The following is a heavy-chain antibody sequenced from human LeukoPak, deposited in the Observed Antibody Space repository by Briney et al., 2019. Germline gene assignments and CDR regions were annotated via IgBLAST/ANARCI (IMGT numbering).Heavy chain of an antibody. CDR1: GGSISSYY. D-gene: IGHD6-19*01. CDR2: IYTSGST. V-gene: IGHV4-4*07. CDR3: ARDLGSSGWNHDAFDT. Sequence: PSETLSLTCTVSGGSISSYYWSWIRQPAGKGLEWIGRIYTSGSTNYNPSLKSRVTMSVDTSKNQFSLKLSSVTAADTAVYYCARDLGSSGWNHDAFDTWGQGTMVTVSS. J-gene: IGHJ3*02.